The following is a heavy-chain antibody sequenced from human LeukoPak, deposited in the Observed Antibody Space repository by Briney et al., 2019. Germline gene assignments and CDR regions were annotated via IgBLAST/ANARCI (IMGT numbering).Heavy chain of an antibody. D-gene: IGHD6-13*01. V-gene: IGHV4-34*01. CDR1: GGSFSGYY. J-gene: IGHJ6*03. CDR3: ARVRGAAAGRDYYYYYYMDV. Sequence: SETLSLTCAVYGGSFSGYYWSWIRQPPGKGLEWIGEINHSGSTNYNPSLKSRVTISVDTSKNQFSLKLSSVTAADTAVYYCARVRGAAAGRDYYYYYYMDVWGKGTTVTVSS. CDR2: INHSGST.